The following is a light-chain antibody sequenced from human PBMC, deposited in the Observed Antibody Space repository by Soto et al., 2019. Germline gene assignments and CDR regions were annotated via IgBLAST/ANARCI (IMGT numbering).Light chain of an antibody. CDR3: QQYNDYSRM. V-gene: IGKV1-5*03. CDR2: KAS. J-gene: IGKJ1*01. Sequence: DIQMTQSPSTLSASVGDRVTITCRASQSINSGLAWYQQKPGKAPNLLIYKASTLESGVPSRFSGSGSGTEFTLTISSLQPDDFATYYCQQYNDYSRMFGQGTKVDTK. CDR1: QSINSG.